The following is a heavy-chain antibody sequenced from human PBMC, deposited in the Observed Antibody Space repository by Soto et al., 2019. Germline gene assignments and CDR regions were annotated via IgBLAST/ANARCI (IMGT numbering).Heavy chain of an antibody. V-gene: IGHV1-18*01. J-gene: IGHJ5*02. CDR3: ASHCGGDCYSFMDWFDP. Sequence: ASVKVSCKTSGYTFSTYGIFWVRQAPGQGLEWMGWISAYNDDTNYAQKVQGRVTMTTDTSTSTAYMELSSLRSEDTAVYYCASHCGGDCYSFMDWFDPWGQGTLVTVSS. CDR1: GYTFSTYG. CDR2: ISAYNDDT. D-gene: IGHD2-21*02.